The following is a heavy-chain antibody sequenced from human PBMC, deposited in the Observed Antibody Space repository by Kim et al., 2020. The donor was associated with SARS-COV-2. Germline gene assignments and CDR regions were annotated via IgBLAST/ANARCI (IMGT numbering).Heavy chain of an antibody. Sequence: LKSRVTITVDKSKNQFSLKLSSVTAADTAVYYCARGGVRGVIITFPFFDYWGQGTLVTVSS. D-gene: IGHD3-10*01. J-gene: IGHJ4*02. CDR3: ARGGVRGVIITFPFFDY. V-gene: IGHV4-4*02.